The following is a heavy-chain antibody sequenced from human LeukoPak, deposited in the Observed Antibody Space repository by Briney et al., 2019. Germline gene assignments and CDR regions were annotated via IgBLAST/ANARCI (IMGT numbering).Heavy chain of an antibody. V-gene: IGHV3-7*05. CDR3: YSGSTFQH. CDR1: GFTFISYW. CDR2: IKQDGSDK. D-gene: IGHD1-26*01. J-gene: IGHJ1*01. Sequence: GGSLRLYCAASGFTFISYWMSWVRQAPGKGLEWVANIKQDGSDKYYVDSVKGRFSISRDNTENSLYLQMNSLKAEDTAVYYCYSGSTFQHWGQGTLVTVSS.